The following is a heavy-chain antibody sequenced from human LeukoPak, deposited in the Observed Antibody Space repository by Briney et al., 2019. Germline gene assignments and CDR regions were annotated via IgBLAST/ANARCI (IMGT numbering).Heavy chain of an antibody. CDR3: ARFFSSSWQYYYYYMDV. D-gene: IGHD6-13*01. Sequence: SETLSLTCTVSGGSISSHYWSWIRQPPGKGLEWIGYIYYSGSTNYNPSLKSRVAISVDTSKNQFSLKLSSVTAADTAVYYCARFFSSSWQYYYYYMDVWGKGTTVTVSS. CDR1: GGSISSHY. J-gene: IGHJ6*03. CDR2: IYYSGST. V-gene: IGHV4-59*11.